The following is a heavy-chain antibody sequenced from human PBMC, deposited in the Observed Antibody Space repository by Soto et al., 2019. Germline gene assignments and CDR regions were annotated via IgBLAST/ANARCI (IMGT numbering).Heavy chain of an antibody. CDR3: ARASGWGYYYGMDV. CDR1: GGSISSGDYY. D-gene: IGHD3-10*01. CDR2: IYYSGST. J-gene: IGHJ6*02. V-gene: IGHV4-30-4*01. Sequence: SETLSLTCTVSGGSISSGDYYWSWIRQPPGKGLEWIGYIYYSGSTYYNPSLKSRVTISVDTSKNQFSLKLSSVTAADTAVYYCARASGWGYYYGMDVWGQGTTVTVSS.